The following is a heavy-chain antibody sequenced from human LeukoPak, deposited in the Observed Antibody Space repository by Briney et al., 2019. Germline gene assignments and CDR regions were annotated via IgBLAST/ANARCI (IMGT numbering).Heavy chain of an antibody. D-gene: IGHD5-12*01. CDR2: INNDGSAT. Sequence: PGGSLILSCATSACTFRGSWMHWVPQGPGKGLVWVSRINNDGSATTYADSVKGRFTISRDTAKNTVFLQMNSLRAEDTAVYYCARDVGYSAYDWGQGTLVTVSS. CDR3: ARDVGYSAYD. J-gene: IGHJ4*02. V-gene: IGHV3-74*01. CDR1: ACTFRGSW.